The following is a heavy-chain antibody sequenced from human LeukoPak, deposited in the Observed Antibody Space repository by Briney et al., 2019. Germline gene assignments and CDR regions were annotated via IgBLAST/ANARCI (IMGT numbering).Heavy chain of an antibody. V-gene: IGHV1-69*13. D-gene: IGHD6-13*01. CDR1: GVTFIGYT. CDR3: ARCHPKQQLAYFDY. Sequence: ASVKVSCKASGVTFIGYTISWGRQAPGQGVEWMGGIIPIFGTIYYAQKLQGRVTITADESTTTAYMELSSLRSEDTAVYYCARCHPKQQLAYFDYWGQGSLVTVSS. J-gene: IGHJ4*02. CDR2: IIPIFGTI.